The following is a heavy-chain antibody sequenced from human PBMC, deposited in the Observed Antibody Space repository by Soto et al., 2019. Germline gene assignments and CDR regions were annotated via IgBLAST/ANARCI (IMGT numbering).Heavy chain of an antibody. V-gene: IGHV3-30-3*01. CDR3: ARDGRAYSGQDSLDF. CDR1: GFTFSSYA. CDR2: ISFHGTNK. Sequence: GGSLRPSCAASGFTFSSYAMHWVRQAPGEGLEWVAVISFHGTNKNYADSVKGRFTISRDNSNNTVFLEMNSLRPEDTAMYYCARDGRAYSGQDSLDFWGQGTPVTV. J-gene: IGHJ4*02. D-gene: IGHD5-12*01.